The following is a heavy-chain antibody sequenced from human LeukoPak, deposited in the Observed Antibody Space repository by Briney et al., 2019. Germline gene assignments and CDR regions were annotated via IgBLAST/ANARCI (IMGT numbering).Heavy chain of an antibody. J-gene: IGHJ6*02. CDR1: GFTFSSYS. Sequence: GGSLRLSCAASGFTFSSYSMNWVRQAPGKGLEWVSSISSSSSYVYYADSVKGRFTISRDNAKNSLYLQMNSLRAEDTAVYYCARYWGNYYYYGMDVWGQGTTVTVSS. V-gene: IGHV3-21*01. CDR2: ISSSSSYV. CDR3: ARYWGNYYYYGMDV. D-gene: IGHD7-27*01.